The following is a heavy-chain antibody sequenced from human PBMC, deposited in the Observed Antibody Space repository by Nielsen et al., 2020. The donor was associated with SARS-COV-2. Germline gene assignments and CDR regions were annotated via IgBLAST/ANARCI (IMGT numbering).Heavy chain of an antibody. Sequence: GGSLRLSCAASGFTFSSYAMHWVRQAPGKGLEWVAVISYDGSNKYYADSVKGRFTISRDNSKNTLYLQMNSLRAEDTAVYYCAKDPTYYDILTGYFGQANYYYYYGMDVWGQGTTVTVSS. CDR1: GFTFSSYA. CDR2: ISYDGSNK. D-gene: IGHD3-9*01. V-gene: IGHV3-30-3*01. CDR3: AKDPTYYDILTGYFGQANYYYYYGMDV. J-gene: IGHJ6*02.